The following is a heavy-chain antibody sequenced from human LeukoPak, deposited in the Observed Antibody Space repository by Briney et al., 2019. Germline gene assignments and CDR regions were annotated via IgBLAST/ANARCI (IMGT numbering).Heavy chain of an antibody. CDR1: GFTFSSYS. CDR3: ARCDGRGSSSGYPVYYYMDV. Sequence: WGSLRLSGAASGFTFSSYSMNWVRQVPGKGLEWVLSISSSSSYIYYADSVKGRFTISRDNAKNSLYLQMNSLRAEDTAVYYCARCDGRGSSSGYPVYYYMDVWGKGTTVTVSS. V-gene: IGHV3-21*01. J-gene: IGHJ6*03. D-gene: IGHD5-18*01. CDR2: ISSSSSYI.